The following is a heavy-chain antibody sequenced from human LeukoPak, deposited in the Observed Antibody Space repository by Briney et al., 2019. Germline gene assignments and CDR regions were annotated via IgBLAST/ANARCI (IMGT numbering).Heavy chain of an antibody. CDR1: GGSISSGSYY. V-gene: IGHV4-61*02. Sequence: PSETLSLTCTVSGGSISSGSYYWSWIRQPAGKGLEWIGRIYTSGSTNCNPSLKSRVTISVDTSKNQFSLKLSSVTAADTAVYYCAGQFDPWGQGTLVTVSS. CDR2: IYTSGST. CDR3: AGQFDP. J-gene: IGHJ5*02.